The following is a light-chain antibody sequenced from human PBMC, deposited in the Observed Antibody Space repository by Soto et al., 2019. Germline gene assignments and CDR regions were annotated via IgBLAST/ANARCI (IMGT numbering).Light chain of an antibody. J-gene: IGKJ4*01. CDR1: QGISTS. V-gene: IGKV1-16*01. Sequence: DIQMTQSPSSLSASVGDRVTITCRANQGISTSLAWFQQKPGNAPKSLIYAASTLQTRVPSRFSGSGSGTDFIFTISSLQAEDLATYYCQRYKPGPFTFGGGTKVEIK. CDR2: AAS. CDR3: QRYKPGPFT.